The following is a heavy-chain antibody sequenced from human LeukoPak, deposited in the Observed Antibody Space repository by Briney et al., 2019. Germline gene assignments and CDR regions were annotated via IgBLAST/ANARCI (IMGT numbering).Heavy chain of an antibody. Sequence: ASVKVSCKASGYTFTSYYMHWVRQAPGQGLEWMGWMNPNSGNTGYAQKFQGRVTITRNTSISTAYMELSSLRSEDTAVYYCARGVGYYGSGKRNYYYYYMDVWGKGTTVTVSS. CDR3: ARGVGYYGSGKRNYYYYYMDV. CDR1: GYTFTSYY. CDR2: MNPNSGNT. D-gene: IGHD3-10*01. V-gene: IGHV1-8*03. J-gene: IGHJ6*03.